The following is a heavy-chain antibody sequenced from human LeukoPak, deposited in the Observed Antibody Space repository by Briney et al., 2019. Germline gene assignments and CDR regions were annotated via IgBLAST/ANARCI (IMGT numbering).Heavy chain of an antibody. V-gene: IGHV4-30-4*01. CDR2: IYYSGST. Sequence: PSQTLSLTCTVSGGSISSGDYYWSWIRQPPGEGLEWIGYIYYSGSTYYNPSLKSRVTISADTSKNQFSLKLSSVTAADTAVYYCAREVGIAAAGPYPGYGMDVWGQGTTVTVSS. CDR1: GGSISSGDYY. CDR3: AREVGIAAAGPYPGYGMDV. D-gene: IGHD6-13*01. J-gene: IGHJ6*02.